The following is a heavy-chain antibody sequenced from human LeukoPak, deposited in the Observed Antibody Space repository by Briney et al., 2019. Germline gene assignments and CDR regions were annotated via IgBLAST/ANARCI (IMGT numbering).Heavy chain of an antibody. J-gene: IGHJ2*01. CDR1: GSTFTSYD. D-gene: IGHD2-15*01. Sequence: ASVKVSCKASGSTFTSYDINWVRQASGPGLEGMGWMNPNSGNTGYAQKFQGRITITRNTSISTAYMELSSLRSEDTAVYYCARVVVAATGWYFDLWGRGTLVTVSS. CDR2: MNPNSGNT. CDR3: ARVVVAATGWYFDL. V-gene: IGHV1-8*03.